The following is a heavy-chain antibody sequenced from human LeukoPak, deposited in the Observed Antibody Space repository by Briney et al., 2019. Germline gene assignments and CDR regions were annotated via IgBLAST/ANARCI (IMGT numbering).Heavy chain of an antibody. CDR2: INDYTGDS. J-gene: IGHJ6*02. D-gene: IGHD2-21*02. CDR1: GGSFTDYF. Sequence: SETLSLTCTVFGGSFTDYFWTWIRHSPGKGLEWIGEINDYTGDSKYNPSLKSRVTMSVDTSKNQFSLKLSSVTAADTAVYYCARDESGAVVTAKGYYGMDVWGQGTTATVSS. CDR3: ARDESGAVVTAKGYYGMDV. V-gene: IGHV4-34*10.